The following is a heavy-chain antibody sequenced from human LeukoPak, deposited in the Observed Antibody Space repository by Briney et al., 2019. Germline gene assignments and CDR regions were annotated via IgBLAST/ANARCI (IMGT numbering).Heavy chain of an antibody. CDR1: GFTFSSYA. V-gene: IGHV3-30*04. CDR3: ARSSMIVVVTPSVMDD. Sequence: GGSLRLSCAASGFTFSSYAMHWVRQAPGKGLEWVAVISYDGSNKYYADSVKGRFTNSRDNSKNTLYLQMNSLRAEDTAVYYCARSSMIVVVTPSVMDDWGNGTTVTVSS. D-gene: IGHD3-22*01. CDR2: ISYDGSNK. J-gene: IGHJ6*04.